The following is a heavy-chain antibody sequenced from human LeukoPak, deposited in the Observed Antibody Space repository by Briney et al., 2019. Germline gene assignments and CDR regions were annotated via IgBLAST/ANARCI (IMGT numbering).Heavy chain of an antibody. V-gene: IGHV4-4*07. CDR3: PRQVGGDNHGLKGSFDI. J-gene: IGHJ3*02. Sequence: PSETLSLTCTVSGDSISSYYWSWIRQPAGKGLEWIGRVYTSGRTNYKPSLMSRITISLDTSKNQLSLKLSAVTAADTAVYYCPRQVGGDNHGLKGSFDIWGQGTMVTVSS. CDR1: GDSISSYY. D-gene: IGHD1-26*01. CDR2: VYTSGRT.